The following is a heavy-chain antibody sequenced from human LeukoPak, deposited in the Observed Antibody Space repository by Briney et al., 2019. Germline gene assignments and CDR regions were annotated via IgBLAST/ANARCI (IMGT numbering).Heavy chain of an antibody. V-gene: IGHV4-39*01. CDR1: GGSISSSSYY. D-gene: IGHD2-15*01. Sequence: SETLSLTCTVSGGSISSSSYYWGWIRQPPGKGLERIGSIYYSGSTYYNPSLKSRVTISVDTSKNQFSLKLSSVTAADTAVYYCARHPRTYCSGGSCYIYYYYMDVWGRGTTVTVSS. CDR3: ARHPRTYCSGGSCYIYYYYMDV. J-gene: IGHJ6*03. CDR2: IYYSGST.